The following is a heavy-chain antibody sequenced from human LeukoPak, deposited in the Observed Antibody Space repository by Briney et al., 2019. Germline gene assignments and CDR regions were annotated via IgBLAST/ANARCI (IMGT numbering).Heavy chain of an antibody. CDR1: GFTFSGSA. Sequence: GGSLKLFCAASGFTFSGSAMHWVRQASGKGLEWVGRIRSKANSYATAYAASVKGRFTISRDDSKNTAYLQMNSLKTEDTAVYYCTGRYSGSYPHAFDIWGQGTMVTVSS. J-gene: IGHJ3*02. CDR3: TGRYSGSYPHAFDI. V-gene: IGHV3-73*01. D-gene: IGHD1-26*01. CDR2: IRSKANSYAT.